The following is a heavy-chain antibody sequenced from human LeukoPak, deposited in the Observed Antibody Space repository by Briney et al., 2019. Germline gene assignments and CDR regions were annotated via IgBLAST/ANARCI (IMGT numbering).Heavy chain of an antibody. Sequence: GGSLRLSCAASGFTFSSYAMHWVRQAPGKGLEWVAVMSYDGSNKYYADSVEGRFTISRDNSKNTLYLQMNSLGAEDTAVYYCARDLALRYFDWSPGDYWGQGTLVTVSS. CDR1: GFTFSSYA. D-gene: IGHD3-9*01. CDR3: ARDLALRYFDWSPGDY. J-gene: IGHJ4*02. CDR2: MSYDGSNK. V-gene: IGHV3-30-3*01.